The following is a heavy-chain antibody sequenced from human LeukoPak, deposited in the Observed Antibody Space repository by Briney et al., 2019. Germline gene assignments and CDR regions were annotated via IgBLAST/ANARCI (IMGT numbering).Heavy chain of an antibody. V-gene: IGHV4-39*01. CDR1: GGSTSSSSYY. CDR3: ARRAYSGSYYDAFDI. CDR2: IYYSGST. D-gene: IGHD1-26*01. Sequence: SETLSLTCTVSGGSTSSSSYYWGWLRQPPGKGLEWIGSIYYSGSTYYNPSLKSRVTISVDTSKNQFSLKLSSVTAADTAVYYRARRAYSGSYYDAFDIWGQGTMVTVSS. J-gene: IGHJ3*02.